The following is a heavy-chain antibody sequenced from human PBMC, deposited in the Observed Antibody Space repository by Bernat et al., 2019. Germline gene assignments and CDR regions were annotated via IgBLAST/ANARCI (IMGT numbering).Heavy chain of an antibody. D-gene: IGHD2-15*01. Sequence: QVQLVESGGGVVQPGRSLRLSCAASGFTFSSNGMHWVRQAPGKGLEWVAVISYDGSNKYYADSVKGRFTISRDNSKNTLYLQMNSLRAEDTAVYYCAKEAGYCSGGSCYSSEYYGMDVWGQGTTVTVSS. CDR1: GFTFSSNG. CDR2: ISYDGSNK. J-gene: IGHJ6*02. CDR3: AKEAGYCSGGSCYSSEYYGMDV. V-gene: IGHV3-30*18.